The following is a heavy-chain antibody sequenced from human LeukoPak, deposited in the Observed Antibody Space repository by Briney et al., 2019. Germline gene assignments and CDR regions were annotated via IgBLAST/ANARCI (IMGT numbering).Heavy chain of an antibody. CDR2: ISWDGGTI. V-gene: IGHV3-43D*03. Sequence: GGSLRLSCAASGFTFDDYAFHWVRQAPGKGLKWVSLISWDGGTIYYADSVRGRFTISRDNSKNSLYLRMNSLRAEDTALYYCAKGSGGAYYNYFEDWGQGTLVSVAS. D-gene: IGHD1-26*01. J-gene: IGHJ4*02. CDR1: GFTFDDYA. CDR3: AKGSGGAYYNYFED.